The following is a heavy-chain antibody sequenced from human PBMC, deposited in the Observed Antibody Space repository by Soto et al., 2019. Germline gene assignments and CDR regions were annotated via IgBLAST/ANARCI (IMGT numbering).Heavy chain of an antibody. D-gene: IGHD5-18*01. CDR3: VQGYGGLDG. J-gene: IGHJ4*02. Sequence: GGSLRLSCAASGFMFSSFAMTWVRQAPGRGLEWVSTTRSSGEHTYYADSVKGRFTVSRDNSKNTLFLEMSSLRAGDSAVYYCVQGYGGLDGWGQGTLVTVSS. CDR1: GFMFSSFA. V-gene: IGHV3-23*01. CDR2: TRSSGEHT.